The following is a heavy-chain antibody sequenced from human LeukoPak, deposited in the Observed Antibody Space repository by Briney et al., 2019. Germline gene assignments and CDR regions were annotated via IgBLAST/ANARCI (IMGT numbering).Heavy chain of an antibody. V-gene: IGHV7-4-1*02. CDR3: ARPKGVPYCSSTSCPYYFDY. D-gene: IGHD2-2*01. CDR2: INTNTGNP. Sequence: VASVKVSCKASGYTFTSYAMNWVRQAPGQGLEWMGWINTNTGNPTYAQGFTGRFVFSLDTSVSTAYLQISSLKAEDTAVYYCARPKGVPYCSSTSCPYYFDYRGQGTLVTVSS. CDR1: GYTFTSYA. J-gene: IGHJ4*02.